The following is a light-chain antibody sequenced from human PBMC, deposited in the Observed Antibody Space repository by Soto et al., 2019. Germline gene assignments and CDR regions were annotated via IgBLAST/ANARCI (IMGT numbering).Light chain of an antibody. CDR3: SSYTSSFTLL. V-gene: IGLV2-14*01. Sequence: QSALTQPASVSGSPGQSITISCTGTSSDVGAYNYVSWYQQHPGKAPKLMIYDVNNRPSGVSNRFSGSKSGNTASLTISGLQAEDEADYYCSSYTSSFTLLFGGGPKLTVL. CDR2: DVN. J-gene: IGLJ2*01. CDR1: SSDVGAYNY.